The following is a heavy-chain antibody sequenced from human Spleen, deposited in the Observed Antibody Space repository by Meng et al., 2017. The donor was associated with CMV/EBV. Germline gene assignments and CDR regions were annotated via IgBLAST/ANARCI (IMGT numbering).Heavy chain of an antibody. V-gene: IGHV3-21*01. J-gene: IGHJ3*02. CDR2: ISSSSYI. D-gene: IGHD4-23*01. CDR3: ARETWYGGGHAFDI. Sequence: GESLKISCAASRFTFSSYGMNWVRQAPGKGLEWVSSISSSSYIHYADSVKGRFTISRDNAKNSLSLQMNSLRAEDTAVYFCARETWYGGGHAFDIWGQGTMVTVSS. CDR1: RFTFSSYG.